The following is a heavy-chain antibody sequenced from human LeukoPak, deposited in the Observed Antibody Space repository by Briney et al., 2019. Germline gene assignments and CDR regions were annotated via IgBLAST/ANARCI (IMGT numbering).Heavy chain of an antibody. CDR3: VRDIRFIGATHYFDH. CDR2: MDYSGTT. Sequence: PSETLSLTCTVSGGSVSTYFWSWIRQPPGKGLEWIAYMDYSGTTNYNPSLRSRVTISIDTSKNQFPLSLSSVTAADTAVYYCVRDIRFIGATHYFDHWGQGTLVTVSS. CDR1: GGSVSTYF. V-gene: IGHV4-59*02. J-gene: IGHJ4*02. D-gene: IGHD1-26*01.